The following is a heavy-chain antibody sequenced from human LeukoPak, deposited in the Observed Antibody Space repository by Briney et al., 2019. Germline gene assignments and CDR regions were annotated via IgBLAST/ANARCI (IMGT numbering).Heavy chain of an antibody. CDR3: ARQLAGGSYYFDY. CDR2: INHSGST. J-gene: IGHJ4*02. CDR1: GASVSSGNW. Sequence: PSETLSLTCAVSGASVSSGNWWNWARQSPGKGLEWIGEINHSGSTNYNPSLKSRVTISVDTSKNQFSLKLSSVTAADTAVYYCARQLAGGSYYFDYWGQGTLVTVSS. D-gene: IGHD1-26*01. V-gene: IGHV4-4*02.